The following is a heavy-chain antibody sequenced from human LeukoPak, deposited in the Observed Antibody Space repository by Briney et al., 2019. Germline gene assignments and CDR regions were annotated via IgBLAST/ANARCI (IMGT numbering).Heavy chain of an antibody. Sequence: PSETLSLTCTVSGGSISSSSYYWGWIRQPPGKGLEWIGSIYYSGSTSYNPSLKSRVTISVDTSINQFSLKLSSVTAADTAVYYCARLSSGWYYYYYMDVWGKGTTVTVSS. D-gene: IGHD6-19*01. CDR2: IYYSGST. V-gene: IGHV4-39*01. J-gene: IGHJ6*03. CDR3: ARLSSGWYYYYYMDV. CDR1: GGSISSSSYY.